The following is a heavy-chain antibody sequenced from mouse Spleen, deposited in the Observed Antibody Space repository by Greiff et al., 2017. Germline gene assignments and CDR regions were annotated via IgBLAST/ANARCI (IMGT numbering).Heavy chain of an antibody. V-gene: IGHV5-9-3*01. CDR3: ARSPGYDGAWFAY. J-gene: IGHJ3*01. D-gene: IGHD2-2*01. CDR2: ISSGGGNT. Sequence: EVQVVESGGGLVKLGGSLKLSCAASGFTFSSYAMSWVRQTPEKRLEWVATISSGGGNTYYPDSVKGRFTISRDNAKNTLYLQMSSLKSEDTAMYYCARSPGYDGAWFAYWGQGTLVTVSA. CDR1: GFTFSSYA.